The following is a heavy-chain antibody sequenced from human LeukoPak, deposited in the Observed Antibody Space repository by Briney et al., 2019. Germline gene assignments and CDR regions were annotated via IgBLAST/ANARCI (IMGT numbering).Heavy chain of an antibody. CDR1: GFTFSRYG. V-gene: IGHV3-30*18. D-gene: IGHD3-10*01. J-gene: IGHJ4*02. CDR2: ISYDRSNK. Sequence: PGGSLRLSCAASGFTFSRYGMHWVRQAPGKGLEWVAVISYDRSNKYYVDSVKGRFAISRDNARNTLYLQMSSLTGDDTAVYYCAKGRYYINDVPYPEFDYWGQGTLVTVSS. CDR3: AKGRYYINDVPYPEFDY.